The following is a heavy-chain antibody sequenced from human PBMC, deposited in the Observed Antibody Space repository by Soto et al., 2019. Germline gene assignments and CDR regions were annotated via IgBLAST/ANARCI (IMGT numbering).Heavy chain of an antibody. CDR1: GGSISSGY. D-gene: IGHD6-19*01. CDR2: FHDSGFT. CDR3: AKESIGGWVLH. J-gene: IGHJ4*02. Sequence: SETLSLTCTVSGGSISSGYWSCIRQPPGKGLEWIGYFHDSGFTNYNTSLRRRVTISVDTSNNQLSLKLTSVTAADTAVYYCAKESIGGWVLHWGQGTLVTVSS. V-gene: IGHV4-59*01.